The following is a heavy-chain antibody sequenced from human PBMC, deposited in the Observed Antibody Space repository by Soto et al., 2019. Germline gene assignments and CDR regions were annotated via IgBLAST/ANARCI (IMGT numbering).Heavy chain of an antibody. D-gene: IGHD6-13*01. CDR1: GFTFSSYA. CDR3: ARMPIAAQDAYYFDY. J-gene: IGHJ4*02. Sequence: PGGSLRLSCAASGFTFSSYAMHWVRQAPGKGLEWVAVISYDGSNKYYADSVKGRFTISRDNSKNTLYLQMNSLRAEDTAVYYCARMPIAAQDAYYFDYWGQGTLVTVSS. CDR2: ISYDGSNK. V-gene: IGHV3-30-3*01.